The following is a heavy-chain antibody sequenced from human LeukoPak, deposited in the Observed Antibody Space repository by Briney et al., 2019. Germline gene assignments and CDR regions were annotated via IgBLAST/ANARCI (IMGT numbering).Heavy chain of an antibody. Sequence: ASVKVSCKASGYTFTSYAMHWWRQAPGQRREGMGWINAGNGNTKYSQKFQGRVTITREPSASTAYMELSSLRSEDTALYYCARSSAPRYCSSPSCYPPSWFDPWGQGTLVTVSS. J-gene: IGHJ5*02. CDR3: ARSSAPRYCSSPSCYPPSWFDP. D-gene: IGHD2-2*01. V-gene: IGHV1-3*01. CDR1: GYTFTSYA. CDR2: INAGNGNT.